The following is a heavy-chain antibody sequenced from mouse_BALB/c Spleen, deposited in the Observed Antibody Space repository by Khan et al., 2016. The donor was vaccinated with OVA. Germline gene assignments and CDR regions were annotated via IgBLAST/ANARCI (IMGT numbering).Heavy chain of an antibody. CDR1: GSSLSSSGMG. J-gene: IGHJ4*01. CDR2: IYWDDDK. Sequence: QVTLKESGPGILQPSQTLSLTCSLSGSSLSSSGMGVNWIRQPSGKGLEWLAHIYWDDDKRYNPSLKSRLTISKDTSRNQVVLNITSVDTVDTATYYCARSPLLLHDAVDYWGQGTSVTVSS. CDR3: ARSPLLLHDAVDY. D-gene: IGHD2-3*01. V-gene: IGHV8-12*01.